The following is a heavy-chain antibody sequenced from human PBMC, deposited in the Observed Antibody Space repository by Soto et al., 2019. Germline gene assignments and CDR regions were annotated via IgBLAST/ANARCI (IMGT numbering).Heavy chain of an antibody. CDR1: GYTFTSYD. CDR3: AIIMTHSDSFDI. CDR2: INSNSGAT. J-gene: IGHJ3*02. Sequence: ASVKVSCKASGYTFTSYDINWVRQAPGQGLEWVGSINSNSGATTYAQKFQDSVAMTRDTSVSTAYMDLNRLTSDDTAIYYCAIIMTHSDSFDIWGQGTMVTVSS. D-gene: IGHD3-16*01. V-gene: IGHV1-2*04.